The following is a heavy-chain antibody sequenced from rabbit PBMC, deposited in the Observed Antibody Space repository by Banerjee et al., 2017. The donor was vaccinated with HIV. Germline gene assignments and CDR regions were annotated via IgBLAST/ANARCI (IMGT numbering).Heavy chain of an antibody. CDR1: GFSFSSSYW. CDR2: IYTGNGKP. Sequence: QEQLVESGGGLVQPEGSLTLTCTASGFSFSSSYWICCVRQAPGKGLEWIGCIYTGNGKPYYANWAKGRFAISKASWTTVTLQMTSLTAADTATYFCTRDFTGVIGWNFNLWGPGTLVTVS. J-gene: IGHJ4*01. V-gene: IGHV1S45*01. CDR3: TRDFTGVIGWNFNL. D-gene: IGHD1-1*01.